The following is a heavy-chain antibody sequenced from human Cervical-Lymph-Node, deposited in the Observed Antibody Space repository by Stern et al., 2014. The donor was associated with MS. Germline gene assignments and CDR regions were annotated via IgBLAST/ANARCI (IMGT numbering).Heavy chain of an antibody. D-gene: IGHD1-26*01. Sequence: VQLVESGAEVKKPGASVKVSCKASGYTLTIFYVHWVRQAPGQGLEWMGIKSPGGITKADAQKFQGRVTMTRDTSTSTVYMELSSRRSEDTAVYYCASGGEVDGGDVWGQGTTVTVFS. J-gene: IGHJ6*02. CDR1: GYTLTIFY. CDR3: ASGGEVDGGDV. V-gene: IGHV1-46*01. CDR2: KSPGGITK.